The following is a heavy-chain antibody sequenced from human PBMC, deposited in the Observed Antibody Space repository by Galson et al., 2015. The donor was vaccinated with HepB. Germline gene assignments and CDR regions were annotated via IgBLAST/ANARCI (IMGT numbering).Heavy chain of an antibody. J-gene: IGHJ4*02. D-gene: IGHD1-26*01. CDR1: GYTLTELS. V-gene: IGHV1-24*01. CDR2: FDPEDGET. CDR3: ATTISGSYLIFDY. Sequence: SVKVSCKVSGYTLTELSMHWVRQAPGKGLEWMGGFDPEDGETIYAQKFQGRVTMTEDTSTDTAYMELSSLRSEDTAVYYCATTISGSYLIFDYWGQGTLVTVSS.